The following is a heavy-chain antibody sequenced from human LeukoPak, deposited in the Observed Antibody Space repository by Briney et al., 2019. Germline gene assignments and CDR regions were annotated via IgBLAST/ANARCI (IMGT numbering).Heavy chain of an antibody. CDR1: GFTFSSYA. V-gene: IGHV3-30-3*01. Sequence: GGSLRLSCAASGFTFSSYAMHWVRQAPGKGLEWVAVISYDGSNKYYADSVKGRFTISRDNSKNTLYLQMNSLRTEDTAVYYCAKAPTRGVRYYFDYWGQGTLVTVSS. CDR3: AKAPTRGVRYYFDY. J-gene: IGHJ4*02. D-gene: IGHD3-10*01. CDR2: ISYDGSNK.